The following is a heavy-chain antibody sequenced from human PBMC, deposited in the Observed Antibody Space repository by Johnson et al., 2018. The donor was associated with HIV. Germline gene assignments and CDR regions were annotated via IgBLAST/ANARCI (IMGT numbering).Heavy chain of an antibody. V-gene: IGHV3-7*04. CDR3: ARGRGALDI. D-gene: IGHD3-16*01. Sequence: VQLMESGGGVVQPGGSLRLSCAASGFTFSNYWMTWVRQAPGKGLEWVATIKQDGSEKYYVDSVKGRFTISRDNTKNSLYLQMNSLRAEDTAFYYCARGRGALDIWGQGTMVTVSS. J-gene: IGHJ3*02. CDR1: GFTFSNYW. CDR2: IKQDGSEK.